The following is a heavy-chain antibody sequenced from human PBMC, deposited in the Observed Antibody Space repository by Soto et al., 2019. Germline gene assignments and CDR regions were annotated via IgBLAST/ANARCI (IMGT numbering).Heavy chain of an antibody. J-gene: IGHJ4*02. D-gene: IGHD3-22*01. CDR2: IYYSGST. CDR3: AIPVYYYDSSGYYFDY. Sequence: SETLSLTCTVSGGSISSYYWSWIRQPPGKGLEWIGSIYYSGSTYYNPSLKSRVTISVDTSKNQFSLKLSSVTAADTAVYYCAIPVYYYDSSGYYFDYWGQGTLVTVSS. CDR1: GGSISSYY. V-gene: IGHV4-59*05.